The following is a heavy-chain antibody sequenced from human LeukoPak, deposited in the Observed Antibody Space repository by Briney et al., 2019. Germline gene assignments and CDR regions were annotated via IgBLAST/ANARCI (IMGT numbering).Heavy chain of an antibody. CDR3: AKTSVVTLHPFGYYYMDV. CDR1: GGTFSSYA. J-gene: IGHJ6*03. Sequence: SVKVSCKASGGTFSSYAISWVRQAPGQGLEWMGGIIPISGTTNYAQKFQGRETITADKSTNTVYMEVSSLTSEDTAVFYCAKTSVVTLHPFGYYYMDVWGKGTTVTVSS. D-gene: IGHD4-23*01. V-gene: IGHV1-69*06. CDR2: IIPISGTT.